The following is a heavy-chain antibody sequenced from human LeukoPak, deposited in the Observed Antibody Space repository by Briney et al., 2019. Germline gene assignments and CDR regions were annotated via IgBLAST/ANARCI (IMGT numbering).Heavy chain of an antibody. Sequence: PGGSLRLSCAASGFTFSGSAMHWVRQAPGKGLEWVGCIRSKANSYASAYAASVQGRVTISRYNKKKHAYLQMNSLKTEDTAVYDCTTEWVVGATTILWGKGTTVTVSS. J-gene: IGHJ6*04. CDR2: IRSKANSYAS. CDR1: GFTFSGSA. D-gene: IGHD1-26*01. V-gene: IGHV3-73*01. CDR3: TTEWVVGATTIL.